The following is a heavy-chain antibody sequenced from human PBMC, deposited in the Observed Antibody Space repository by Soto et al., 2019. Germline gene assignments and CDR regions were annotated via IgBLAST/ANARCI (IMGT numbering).Heavy chain of an antibody. CDR2: IYTSGGT. D-gene: IGHD3-22*01. CDR3: ARVGYYYDSSGYYEDAFDI. J-gene: IGHJ3*02. V-gene: IGHV4-4*07. CDR1: GGSISSYY. Sequence: QVQLQESGPGLVKPSETLSLTCTVSGGSISSYYWSWIRQPAGKGLEWIGRIYTSGGTNYNPSLKSRVTMSVDTSKNQFSLKLSSVTAADTAVYYCARVGYYYDSSGYYEDAFDIWGQGTMVTVSS.